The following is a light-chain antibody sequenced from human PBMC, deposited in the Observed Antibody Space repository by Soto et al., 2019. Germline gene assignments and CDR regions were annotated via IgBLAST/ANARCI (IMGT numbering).Light chain of an antibody. CDR3: QQSKSNSWT. CDR1: QSISTW. Sequence: DIQMTQSPSTLSASVGDRVTTTCRASQSISTWLAWYQQKAGKAPNLLIYDASRLESGVPSRFSGSGSGTEFTLTISSLQPDDFATYYCQQSKSNSWTFGQGTKVEIK. V-gene: IGKV1-5*01. CDR2: DAS. J-gene: IGKJ1*01.